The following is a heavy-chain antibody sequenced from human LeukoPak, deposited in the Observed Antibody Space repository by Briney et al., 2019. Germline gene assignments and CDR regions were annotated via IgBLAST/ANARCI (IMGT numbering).Heavy chain of an antibody. V-gene: IGHV1-18*01. D-gene: IGHD2-2*01. Sequence: ASVKVSCKASGHTFTSYGISWVRQAPGQGLEWMGWISAYNGNTNYAPKLQGRVTMTTDTSTSTAYMELRSLRSDDTAVYYCARNRRVVPAAIDFDYWGQGTLVTVSS. CDR3: ARNRRVVPAAIDFDY. CDR2: ISAYNGNT. CDR1: GHTFTSYG. J-gene: IGHJ4*02.